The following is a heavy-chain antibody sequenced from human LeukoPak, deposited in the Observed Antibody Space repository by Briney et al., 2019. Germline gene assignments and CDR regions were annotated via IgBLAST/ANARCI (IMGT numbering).Heavy chain of an antibody. D-gene: IGHD3-10*01. Sequence: SETLSLTCAVYGGSFSGYYWSWIRQPPGKGLEWIGEINHSGSTNYKPSLKSRVTISVDTSKNQFSLKLSSVTAADTAVYYCARTRGVNWFDPWGQGTLVTVSS. CDR1: GGSFSGYY. J-gene: IGHJ5*02. CDR2: INHSGST. CDR3: ARTRGVNWFDP. V-gene: IGHV4-34*01.